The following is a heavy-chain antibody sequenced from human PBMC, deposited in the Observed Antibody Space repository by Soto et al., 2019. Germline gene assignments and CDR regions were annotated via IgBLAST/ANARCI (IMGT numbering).Heavy chain of an antibody. CDR3: ARTERNDDFWSGYPNYYYYGMDV. CDR1: GGTFSSYA. J-gene: IGHJ6*02. D-gene: IGHD3-3*01. CDR2: IIPIFGTA. V-gene: IGHV1-69*18. Sequence: QVQLVQSGAEVKKPVSSVKVSCKASGGTFSSYAISWVRQAPGQGLEWLGNIIPIFGTANDAQKFQGRVTITADESTSTAYMELSSLRSEDTAVYYCARTERNDDFWSGYPNYYYYGMDVWGQGTTVTVSS.